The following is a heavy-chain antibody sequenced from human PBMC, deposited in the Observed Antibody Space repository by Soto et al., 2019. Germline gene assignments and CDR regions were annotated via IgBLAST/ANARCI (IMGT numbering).Heavy chain of an antibody. D-gene: IGHD2-15*01. CDR3: ARDRLVTEGYGIDV. CDR2: IYYSGST. Sequence: PSETLSLTCTVSGGSISSYYWSWIRQPPGKGLEWIGYIYYSGSTNYNPSLKSRVTISVDTSKNQFSLKLSSVTAADTAVYYCARDRLVTEGYGIDVWGQGT. J-gene: IGHJ6*02. CDR1: GGSISSYY. V-gene: IGHV4-59*01.